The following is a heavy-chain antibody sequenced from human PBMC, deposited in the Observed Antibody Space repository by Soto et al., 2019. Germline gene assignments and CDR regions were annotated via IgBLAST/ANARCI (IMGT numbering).Heavy chain of an antibody. CDR2: LSGSGTST. J-gene: IGHJ4*02. Sequence: EVQLLESGGGLVQPGGSLRLSCAASGFSFVNYAMNWVRQAPGKGLEWVSGLSGSGTSTYYADSVKGRFTISRDNSRDTLFLQMNSLTAGDTAVYYCAKATTNGGWFNPFDSWGQVALVTVSS. CDR1: GFSFVNYA. D-gene: IGHD6-19*01. V-gene: IGHV3-23*01. CDR3: AKATTNGGWFNPFDS.